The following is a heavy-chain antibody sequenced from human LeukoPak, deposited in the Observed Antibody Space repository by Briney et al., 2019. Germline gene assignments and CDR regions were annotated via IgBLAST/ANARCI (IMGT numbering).Heavy chain of an antibody. CDR2: IIPIFGTA. Sequence: SVKVSCKASGGTFSSHAISWVRQAPGQGLEWMGGIIPIFGTANYAQKFQGRVTITTDESTSTAYMELSSLRSEDTAVYYCASQILGYYDSSGYYYYKDWGQGTLVTVSS. CDR1: GGTFSSHA. CDR3: ASQILGYYDSSGYYYYKD. V-gene: IGHV1-69*05. D-gene: IGHD3-22*01. J-gene: IGHJ4*02.